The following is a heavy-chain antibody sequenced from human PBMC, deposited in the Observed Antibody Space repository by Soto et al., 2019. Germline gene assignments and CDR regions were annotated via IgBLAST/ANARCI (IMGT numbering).Heavy chain of an antibody. Sequence: QVQLVQSGAEVKKPGASVKVSCKASGYTFTSYGISWVRQAPGQGLEWMGWISAYNGNTNYAQKLQGRVTMTTDTSTSTAYMELRSLRSDDTAVYYCARDPAIQLWVYAAAFDIWGQGTMVTVSS. D-gene: IGHD5-18*01. CDR2: ISAYNGNT. J-gene: IGHJ3*02. CDR1: GYTFTSYG. CDR3: ARDPAIQLWVYAAAFDI. V-gene: IGHV1-18*04.